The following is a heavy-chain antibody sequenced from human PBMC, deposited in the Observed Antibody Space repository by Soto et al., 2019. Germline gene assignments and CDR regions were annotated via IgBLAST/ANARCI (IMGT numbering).Heavy chain of an antibody. Sequence: SETLSLTCTVSGGSISSSSYYWGWIRQPPGKGLEWIGSIYYSGSTYYNPSLKSRVTISVDTSKNQFSLKLSSVTAADTAVYYCAWLSWPRVVVPAAMRDKYYYYYMDVWGKGTTVTVSS. V-gene: IGHV4-39*01. CDR1: GGSISSSSYY. CDR2: IYYSGST. D-gene: IGHD2-2*01. J-gene: IGHJ6*03. CDR3: AWLSWPRVVVPAAMRDKYYYYYMDV.